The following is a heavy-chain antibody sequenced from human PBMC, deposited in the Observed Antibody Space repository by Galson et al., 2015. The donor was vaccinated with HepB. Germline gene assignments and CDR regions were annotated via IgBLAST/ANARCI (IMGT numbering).Heavy chain of an antibody. D-gene: IGHD4-17*01. Sequence: PVKVSCKASGYTFTSYGISWVRQAPGQGLEWMGWISAYNGNINYAQKLQGRVTMTTDTSTSTAYMELRSLRSDDTAVYYCASCPNYGDYDCFDYWGQGTLVTVSS. J-gene: IGHJ4*02. CDR2: ISAYNGNI. CDR3: ASCPNYGDYDCFDY. V-gene: IGHV1-18*04. CDR1: GYTFTSYG.